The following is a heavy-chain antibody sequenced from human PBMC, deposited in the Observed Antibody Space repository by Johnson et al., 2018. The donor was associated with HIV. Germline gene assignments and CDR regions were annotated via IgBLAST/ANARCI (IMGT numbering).Heavy chain of an antibody. V-gene: IGHV3-20*04. D-gene: IGHD3-22*01. J-gene: IGHJ3*02. CDR1: GFTFSSYW. CDR3: ARVIGYDSSGKAFDI. Sequence: VQLVESGGGVVQPGGSLRLSCAASGFTFSSYWMTWVRQAPWKGLEWVSGINWNGGSTGYADSVKGRFTISRDNAKNSLHLQMNSLRAEDTALYYCARVIGYDSSGKAFDIWGQGTMVTVSS. CDR2: INWNGGST.